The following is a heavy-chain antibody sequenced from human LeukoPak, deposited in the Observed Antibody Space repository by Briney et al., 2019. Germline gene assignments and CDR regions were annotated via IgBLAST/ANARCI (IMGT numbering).Heavy chain of an antibody. J-gene: IGHJ5*02. CDR2: INWNGGST. Sequence: PGGSLRLSCAASGFTFDDYGMSWVRQAPGKGLEWVSGINWNGGSTGYADSVKGRFTISRDNAKNSLYLQMNSLRAEDTALYYCARGIVVVVAATSNWFDPWGQGTLVTVSS. CDR1: GFTFDDYG. CDR3: ARGIVVVVAATSNWFDP. V-gene: IGHV3-20*04. D-gene: IGHD2-15*01.